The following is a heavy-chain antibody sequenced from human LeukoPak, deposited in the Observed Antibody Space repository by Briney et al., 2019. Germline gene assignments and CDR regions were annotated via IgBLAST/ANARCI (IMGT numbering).Heavy chain of an antibody. CDR2: IYHAGAT. CDR3: ARGSPIQLWLGVFDY. Sequence: SETLSLTCTVSNFSITSNYYWVWIRQPPGKRLEWIGSIYHAGATFHNPSLQSRVTISLDTSNNQFSLKLSSVTAADTAVYYCARGSPIQLWLGVFDYWGQGTLVTVSS. V-gene: IGHV4-38-2*02. J-gene: IGHJ4*02. CDR1: NFSITSNYY. D-gene: IGHD5-18*01.